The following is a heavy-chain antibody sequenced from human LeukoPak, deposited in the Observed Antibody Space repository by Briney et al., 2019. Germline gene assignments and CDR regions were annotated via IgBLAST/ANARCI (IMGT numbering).Heavy chain of an antibody. CDR3: AKDRTPYYYDSSGYSS. V-gene: IGHV3-23*01. J-gene: IGHJ5*02. Sequence: GGSLRLSCAASGFTFSSYAMSWVRQAPGKGLEWVSAISGSGGRTYYADSVKGRFTISRDNSKNTLYLQINSLRAEDTAVYYCAKDRTPYYYDSSGYSSWGQGTLVTVSS. D-gene: IGHD3-22*01. CDR2: ISGSGGRT. CDR1: GFTFSSYA.